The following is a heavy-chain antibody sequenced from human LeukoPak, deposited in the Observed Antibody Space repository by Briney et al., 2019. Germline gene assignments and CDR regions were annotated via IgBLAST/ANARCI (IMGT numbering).Heavy chain of an antibody. J-gene: IGHJ6*01. Sequence: PGGSLRLSCTASGFTFSSYAMNWVRQAPGKGLEWVSGIGAGGTFTYYADSVKGRFSISRDKSKNTVYLQMNSLGPDDTAVYYCARDRDTVEIPDYYYGMDVWGQGTTVTVSS. CDR3: ARDRDTVEIPDYYYGMDV. CDR2: IGAGGTFT. CDR1: GFTFSSYA. D-gene: IGHD4-23*01. V-gene: IGHV3-23*01.